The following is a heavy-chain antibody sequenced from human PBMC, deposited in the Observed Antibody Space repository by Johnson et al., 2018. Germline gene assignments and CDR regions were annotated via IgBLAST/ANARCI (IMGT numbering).Heavy chain of an antibody. J-gene: IGHJ3*02. CDR2: ISHEVTKT. CDR1: EFTFSHYG. CDR3: ARDHFCMSTNCYWDAFDM. Sequence: QVQLVESGGGVVQPGRSLRLSCAASEFTFSHYGMHWVRQAQGKGLEWVSFISHEVTKTYYVESVKGRFNIPRDNAKNTLYLQMSSLRPEDTAVYFCARDHFCMSTNCYWDAFDMWSLGTMVTVSS. V-gene: IGHV3-30*03. D-gene: IGHD2-2*01.